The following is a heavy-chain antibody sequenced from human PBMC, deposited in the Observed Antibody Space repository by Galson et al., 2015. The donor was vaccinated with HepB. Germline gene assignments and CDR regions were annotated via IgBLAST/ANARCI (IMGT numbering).Heavy chain of an antibody. D-gene: IGHD2-2*01. CDR1: GYSFTSYW. V-gene: IGHV5-10-1*01. CDR3: ARQGGYCSSTSCYYYGMDV. J-gene: IGHJ6*02. Sequence: QSGAEVKKPGESLRISCKGSGYSFTSYWISWVRQMPGKGLEWMGRIDPSDSYTNYSPSFQGHVTISADKSISTAYLQWSSLKASDTAMYYCARQGGYCSSTSCYYYGMDVWGQGTTVTVSS. CDR2: IDPSDSYT.